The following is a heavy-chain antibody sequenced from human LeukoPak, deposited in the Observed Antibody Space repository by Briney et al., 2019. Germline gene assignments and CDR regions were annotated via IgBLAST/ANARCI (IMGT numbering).Heavy chain of an antibody. CDR2: ISSSSSYI. J-gene: IGHJ6*03. Sequence: GGSLRLSCAASGFTFSSYSMNWVRQAPGKGLEWVSSISSSSSYIYYADSVKGRFTISRDNAKNSLYLQMNSLRAEDTAVYYCARDEKVGAVFAGYYYYYMDVWGKGTTVTVSS. CDR1: GFTFSSYS. V-gene: IGHV3-21*01. CDR3: ARDEKVGAVFAGYYYYYMDV. D-gene: IGHD1-26*01.